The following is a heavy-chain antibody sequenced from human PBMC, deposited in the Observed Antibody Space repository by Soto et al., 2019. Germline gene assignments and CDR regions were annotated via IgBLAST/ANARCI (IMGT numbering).Heavy chain of an antibody. CDR3: ARADIVVVPAAPPYYYYGMDV. Sequence: ASVKVSCKVSGYTFTGYYMHWVRQAPGQGLEWMGWINPNSGGTNYAQKFQGRVTMTRDTSISTAYMELSRLRSDDTAVYYCARADIVVVPAAPPYYYYGMDVWGQGTTVTVSS. D-gene: IGHD2-2*01. J-gene: IGHJ6*02. CDR1: GYTFTGYY. V-gene: IGHV1-2*02. CDR2: INPNSGGT.